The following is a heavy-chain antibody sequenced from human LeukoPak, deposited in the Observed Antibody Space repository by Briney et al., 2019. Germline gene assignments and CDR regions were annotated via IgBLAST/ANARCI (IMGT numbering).Heavy chain of an antibody. Sequence: ASVKVSCKASGGTFSSYAISWVRQAPGQGLEWMGGIIPIFGTANYAQKFQGRVTITTDESTSTAYMELRSLRFEDTAVYYCARHGGITIFGVAQTGGAFDIWGQGTVVTVSS. D-gene: IGHD3-3*01. CDR3: ARHGGITIFGVAQTGGAFDI. J-gene: IGHJ3*02. CDR1: GGTFSSYA. V-gene: IGHV1-69*05. CDR2: IIPIFGTA.